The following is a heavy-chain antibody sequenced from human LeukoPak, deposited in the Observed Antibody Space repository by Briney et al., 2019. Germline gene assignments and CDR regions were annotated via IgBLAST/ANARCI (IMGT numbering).Heavy chain of an antibody. CDR2: INPNSGGT. Sequence: VASVKVSCKASGYTSTGYYMHWVRQAPGQGLEWMGRINPNSGGTNYAQKFQGRVTMTRDTSISTAYMELSRLRSDDTAVYYCARVGDVLVVAATDDAFDIWGQGTMVTVSS. CDR3: ARVGDVLVVAATDDAFDI. V-gene: IGHV1-2*06. D-gene: IGHD2-15*01. CDR1: GYTSTGYY. J-gene: IGHJ3*02.